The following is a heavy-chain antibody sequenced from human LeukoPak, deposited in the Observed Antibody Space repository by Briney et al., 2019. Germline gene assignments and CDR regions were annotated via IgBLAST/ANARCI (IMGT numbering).Heavy chain of an antibody. CDR3: AIRIQVTTDASPWYFDL. V-gene: IGHV4-39*01. D-gene: IGHD4-17*01. J-gene: IGHJ2*01. Sequence: SETLSLTCTVSGGSISSSSYYWGWIRQPPGKGLEWIGSIYYSGSTYYNPSLKSRVTISVDTSKNQFSLKLSSVTAADTAVYYCAIRIQVTTDASPWYFDLWGRGTLVTVS. CDR2: IYYSGST. CDR1: GGSISSSSYY.